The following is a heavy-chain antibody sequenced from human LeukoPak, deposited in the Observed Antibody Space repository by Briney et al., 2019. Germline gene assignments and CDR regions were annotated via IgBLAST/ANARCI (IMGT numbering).Heavy chain of an antibody. J-gene: IGHJ4*02. V-gene: IGHV3-23*01. D-gene: IGHD3-3*01. CDR2: ISGSGGST. CDR1: GLTFSSYA. Sequence: GGSLRLSCTASGLTFSSYAMSWVRQAPGKGLEWVSGISGSGGSTYYADSVKGRFTISRDNSKNTLYLQMNSLRAEDTAVYYCARVKTIFGVVDYFDYWGQGTLVTVSS. CDR3: ARVKTIFGVVDYFDY.